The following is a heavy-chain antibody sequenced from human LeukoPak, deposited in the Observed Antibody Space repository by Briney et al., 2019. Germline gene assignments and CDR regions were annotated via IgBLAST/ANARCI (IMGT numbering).Heavy chain of an antibody. CDR1: GYTFTSYG. J-gene: IGHJ5*02. CDR3: ARGPTGEEDWFDP. D-gene: IGHD7-27*01. Sequence: ASVNVSCKASGYTFTSYGISWVRQAPGQGLEWMGWISAYNGNTNYAQKVQGRVTMTRDASTSTAYMELKSLRSDDTAVYYCARGPTGEEDWFDPWGQGTLVTVSS. V-gene: IGHV1-18*01. CDR2: ISAYNGNT.